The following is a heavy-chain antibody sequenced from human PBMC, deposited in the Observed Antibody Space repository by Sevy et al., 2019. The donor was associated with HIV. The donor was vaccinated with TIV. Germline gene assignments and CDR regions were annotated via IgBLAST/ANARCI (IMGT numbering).Heavy chain of an antibody. D-gene: IGHD3-3*01. CDR2: ISGSGYST. V-gene: IGHV3-23*01. Sequence: GGSLRLSCAASGFTFDSYAMSWVRQVPGKGLEWVSSISGSGYSTYYADSVKGRFIISRDSSKNTVFLQMNSLRVEDSAVYFCAKDRVTLFGVVVTFESWGQGTLVTVSS. J-gene: IGHJ4*02. CDR3: AKDRVTLFGVVVTFES. CDR1: GFTFDSYA.